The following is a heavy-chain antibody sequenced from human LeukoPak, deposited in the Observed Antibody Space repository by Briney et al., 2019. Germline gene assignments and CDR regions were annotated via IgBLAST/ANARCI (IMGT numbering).Heavy chain of an antibody. CDR3: ASTVTTNFDY. J-gene: IGHJ4*02. V-gene: IGHV4-39*01. CDR1: GGSISSSSYF. D-gene: IGHD4-11*01. Sequence: SETLSLTCTVSGGSISSSSYFWGWIRQPPGKGLEWIGSINYSGSTYYNPSLESRVTISVDTSKNQFSLKLSSVTAADTAVYYCASTVTTNFDYWGQGTLVTVSS. CDR2: INYSGST.